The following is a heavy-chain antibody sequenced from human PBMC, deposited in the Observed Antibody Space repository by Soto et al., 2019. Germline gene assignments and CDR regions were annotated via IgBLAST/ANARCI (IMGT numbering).Heavy chain of an antibody. CDR3: ARDRSPGIAVAGTRGPYYYCCMDV. CDR1: GYTFTSYY. Sequence: ASVKVSCKASGYTFTSYYMHWVRQAPGQGLEWMGIINPSGGSTSYAQKFQGRVTMTRDTSTSTVYMELSSLRSEDTAVYYCARDRSPGIAVAGTRGPYYYCCMDVWGQGTTVTVSS. V-gene: IGHV1-46*01. J-gene: IGHJ6*02. D-gene: IGHD6-19*01. CDR2: INPSGGST.